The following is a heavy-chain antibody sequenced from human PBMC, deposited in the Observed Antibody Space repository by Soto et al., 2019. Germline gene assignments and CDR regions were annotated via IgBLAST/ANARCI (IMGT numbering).Heavy chain of an antibody. CDR1: GYTFANHW. CDR3: ARESPYCSGGSCYSKWLDP. V-gene: IGHV5-51*03. J-gene: IGHJ5*02. D-gene: IGHD2-15*01. Sequence: DVQLVQSGAEVKKAGQSLRISCKGLGYTFANHWIAWVRQRPGKGLEWMGIIHPSNSETRYSPSFEGQVTMSADKSINTAYLQWNSLKASDTAMYYCARESPYCSGGSCYSKWLDPWGQGTLVTVSS. CDR2: IHPSNSET.